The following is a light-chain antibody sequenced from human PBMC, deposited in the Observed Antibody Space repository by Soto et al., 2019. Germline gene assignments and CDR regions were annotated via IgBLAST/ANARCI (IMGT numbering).Light chain of an antibody. Sequence: DIQMTQSPSSLSASVGDRVTISCRASQIISTDWNWYQQKPGTAPRLLISRASSVKSGVPPRFSGSGSGRDFTLTISSLRPEDIATYFCQQSYTSPPWTFGQGTKVEVK. J-gene: IGKJ1*01. CDR3: QQSYTSPPWT. CDR1: QIISTD. CDR2: RAS. V-gene: IGKV1-39*01.